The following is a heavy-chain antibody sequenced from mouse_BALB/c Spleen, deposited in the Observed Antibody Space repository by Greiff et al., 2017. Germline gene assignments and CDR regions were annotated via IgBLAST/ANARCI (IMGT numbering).Heavy chain of an antibody. CDR3: ARNGNYPFAY. V-gene: IGHV5-17*02. CDR1: GFTFSSFG. J-gene: IGHJ3*01. CDR2: ISSGSSTI. Sequence: EVQGVESGGGLVQPGGSRKLSCAASGFTFSSFGMHWVRQAPEKGLEWVAYISSGSSTIYYADTVKGRFTISRDNPKNTLFLQMTSLRSEDTAMYYCARNGNYPFAYWGQGTLVTVSA. D-gene: IGHD2-1*01.